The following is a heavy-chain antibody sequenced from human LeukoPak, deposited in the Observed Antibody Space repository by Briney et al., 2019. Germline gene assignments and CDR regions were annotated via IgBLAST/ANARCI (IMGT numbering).Heavy chain of an antibody. CDR2: IYYSGST. Sequence: ASETLSLTCTVSGGSISSSSYYWGWIRQPPGKGLEWIGSIYYSGSTYYNPSLKSRVTISVDTSKNQFSLKLSSVTAADTAVYYCARGHPIAVDAFDIWGQGTMVTVSS. CDR1: GGSISSSSYY. D-gene: IGHD6-19*01. V-gene: IGHV4-39*01. J-gene: IGHJ3*02. CDR3: ARGHPIAVDAFDI.